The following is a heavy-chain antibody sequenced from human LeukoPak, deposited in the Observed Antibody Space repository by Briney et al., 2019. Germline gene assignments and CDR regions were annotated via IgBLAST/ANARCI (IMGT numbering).Heavy chain of an antibody. Sequence: TSETLSLTCAVYGGSFSGYYWSWIRQPPGKGLEWIGEINHSGSTNYNPSLKSRVTISVDTSKNQFSLELSSVTAADTAVYYCARKLAHLDYWGQGTLVTVSS. CDR3: ARKLAHLDY. CDR2: INHSGST. CDR1: GGSFSGYY. D-gene: IGHD1-1*01. V-gene: IGHV4-34*01. J-gene: IGHJ4*02.